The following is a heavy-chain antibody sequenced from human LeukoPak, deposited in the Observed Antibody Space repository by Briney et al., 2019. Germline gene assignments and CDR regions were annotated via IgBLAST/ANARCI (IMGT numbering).Heavy chain of an antibody. J-gene: IGHJ4*02. CDR2: ISAYNGNT. CDR3: ARDASLGPYYFDY. D-gene: IGHD3-10*01. V-gene: IGHV1-18*01. Sequence: ASVKVSCTASGGTFSSYAISWVRQAPGQGLEWMGWISAYNGNTNYAQKLQGRVTMTTDTSTSTAYMELRSLGSDDTAVYYCARDASLGPYYFDYWGQGTLVTVSS. CDR1: GGTFSSYA.